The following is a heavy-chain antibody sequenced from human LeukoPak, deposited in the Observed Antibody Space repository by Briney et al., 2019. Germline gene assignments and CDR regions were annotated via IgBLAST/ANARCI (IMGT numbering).Heavy chain of an antibody. Sequence: ASVKVSCKASGYTFIHYGISWVRQAPGQGLEWMGWISAYNGNTNYAQKLQGRVTMTTDTSTSTAYMELRSLRSDDTAVYYCARDRTPYYYGSGTAPDFDYWGQGTLVTVSS. J-gene: IGHJ4*02. CDR3: ARDRTPYYYGSGTAPDFDY. CDR1: GYTFIHYG. V-gene: IGHV1-18*01. CDR2: ISAYNGNT. D-gene: IGHD3-10*01.